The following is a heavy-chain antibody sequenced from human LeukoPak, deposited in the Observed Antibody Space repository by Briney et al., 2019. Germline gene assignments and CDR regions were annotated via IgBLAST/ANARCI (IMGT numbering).Heavy chain of an antibody. CDR1: GYTFTGYY. V-gene: IGHV1-18*04. Sequence: ASVKVSCKASGYTFTGYYMHWVRQAPGQGLEWMGWISAYNGNTNYAQKLQGRVTMTTDTSTSTAFMELRSLRSDDTAVYYCARDLSRYYDSSGTDYWGQGTLVTVSS. CDR2: ISAYNGNT. J-gene: IGHJ4*02. CDR3: ARDLSRYYDSSGTDY. D-gene: IGHD3-22*01.